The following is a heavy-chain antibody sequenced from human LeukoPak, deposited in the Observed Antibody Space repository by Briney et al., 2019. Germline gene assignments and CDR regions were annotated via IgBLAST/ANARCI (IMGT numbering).Heavy chain of an antibody. J-gene: IGHJ4*02. CDR1: GFTFDDYA. D-gene: IGHD1-26*01. CDR2: ISWNSGSI. Sequence: GRSLRLSCAASGFTFDDYAMHWVRQAPGKGLEWVSGISWNSGSIGYADSVKGRFTISRDNAKNSLYLQMYSLRAEDTALYYCAKSRYVGATPFDYWGQGTLVTVSS. CDR3: AKSRYVGATPFDY. V-gene: IGHV3-9*01.